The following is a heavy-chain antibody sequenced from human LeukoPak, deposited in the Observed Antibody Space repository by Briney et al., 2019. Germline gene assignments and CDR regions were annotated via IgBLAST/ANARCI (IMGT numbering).Heavy chain of an antibody. CDR2: IYYNRST. V-gene: IGHV4-31*03. Sequence: SQTLSLTCTVSGSSINSGEYYWSWIRQHPGKGLEWIVYIYYNRSTYYNPSLKSRVSISVNTSKNQFSLKLSSVTAADTAVYYCARDLLDTSMVHYWYFDLWGRGTLVTVSS. J-gene: IGHJ2*01. CDR3: ARDLLDTSMVHYWYFDL. D-gene: IGHD5-18*01. CDR1: GSSINSGEYY.